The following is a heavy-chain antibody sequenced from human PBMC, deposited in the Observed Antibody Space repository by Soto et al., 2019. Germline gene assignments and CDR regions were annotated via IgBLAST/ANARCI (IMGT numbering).Heavy chain of an antibody. V-gene: IGHV3-74*01. J-gene: IGHJ3*01. CDR1: GFTFDDYT. D-gene: IGHD3-10*01. CDR3: TRDRGYSDSFDL. Sequence: GGSLRLSCAASGFTFDDYTMHWVRQFPGKGLEWVSHINSDGSTIVYADSVKGRFTISRDNAKNKLYLQMNSLRVEDTAVYYCTRDRGYSDSFDLWGQGTMVTVSS. CDR2: INSDGSTI.